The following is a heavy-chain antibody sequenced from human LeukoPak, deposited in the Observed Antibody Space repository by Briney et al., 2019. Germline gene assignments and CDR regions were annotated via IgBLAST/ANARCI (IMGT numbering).Heavy chain of an antibody. D-gene: IGHD5-18*01. CDR3: ARPDTAMVQAQFDY. J-gene: IGHJ4*02. CDR2: ISYDGSNK. Sequence: GGSLRLSCAASGFTFSSYAMHWVRQAPGKGLEWVAVISYDGSNKYYADSVKGRFTISRDNSKNTLYLQMNSLRSEDTAVYYCARPDTAMVQAQFDYWGQGTLVTVSS. V-gene: IGHV3-30-3*01. CDR1: GFTFSSYA.